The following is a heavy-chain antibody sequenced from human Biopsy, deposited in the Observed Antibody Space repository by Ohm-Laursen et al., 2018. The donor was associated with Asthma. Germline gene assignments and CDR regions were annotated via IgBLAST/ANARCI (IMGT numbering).Heavy chain of an antibody. J-gene: IGHJ4*02. CDR1: GFTFSSYA. CDR3: AKDRDCDILTGPPGFDY. Sequence: SLRLSCAASGFTFSSYAMSWVRQAPGKGLEWVSAISGSGGSTYYADSVKGRFTISRDNSKNTLYLQMNSLRAEDTALYYCAKDRDCDILTGPPGFDYWGQGTLVTVSS. V-gene: IGHV3-23*01. CDR2: ISGSGGST. D-gene: IGHD3-9*01.